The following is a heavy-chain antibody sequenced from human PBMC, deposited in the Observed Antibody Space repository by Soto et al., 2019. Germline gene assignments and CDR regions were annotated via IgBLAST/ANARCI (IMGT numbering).Heavy chain of an antibody. CDR1: GYTFTGYY. J-gene: IGHJ3*02. CDR3: ARGKGYCSGGSCYNYDAFDI. CDR2: INPNSGGT. Sequence: QVQLVQSGAEVKKPGASVKVSCKASGYTFTGYYMHWVRQAPGQGLEWMGWINPNSGGTNYAQKFQGWVTMPRDTSISTAYMELSRLRSDDTAVYYCARGKGYCSGGSCYNYDAFDIWGQGTMVTVSS. V-gene: IGHV1-2*04. D-gene: IGHD2-15*01.